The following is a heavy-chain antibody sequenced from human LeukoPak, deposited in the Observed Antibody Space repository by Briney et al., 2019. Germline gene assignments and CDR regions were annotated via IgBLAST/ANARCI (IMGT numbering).Heavy chain of an antibody. CDR3: AKGAILRFLEWSL. CDR1: GFTFSSYA. D-gene: IGHD3-3*01. CDR2: ISYDGSSK. V-gene: IGHV3-30-3*01. Sequence: PGGSLRLSCAASGFTFSSYAVHWVRQAPGKGLEWVAFISYDGSSKYYADSVKGRFTISRDNSKNTLYLQMNSLRAEDTAVYYCAKGAILRFLEWSLGGQGTLVTVSS. J-gene: IGHJ4*02.